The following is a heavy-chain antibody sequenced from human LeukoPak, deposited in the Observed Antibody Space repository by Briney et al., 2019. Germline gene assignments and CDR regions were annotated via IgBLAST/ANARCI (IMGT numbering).Heavy chain of an antibody. Sequence: GASVKVSCKASGYTFTSYGISWVRQAPGQGLEWMGWISAYNGNTNYAQKLQGRVTMTTDTSTSTAYMELRSLRSDDTAVYYCARKARDCGGDCYYYGMDVWGQGTTVTVSS. D-gene: IGHD2-21*02. CDR1: GYTFTSYG. CDR3: ARKARDCGGDCYYYGMDV. J-gene: IGHJ6*02. V-gene: IGHV1-18*01. CDR2: ISAYNGNT.